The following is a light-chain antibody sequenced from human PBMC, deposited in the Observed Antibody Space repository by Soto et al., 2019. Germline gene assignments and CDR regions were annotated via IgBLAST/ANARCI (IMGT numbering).Light chain of an antibody. J-gene: IGLJ1*01. CDR2: EVY. CDR1: SSDVGGYNY. CDR3: SSYVGANSYV. Sequence: QSALTQPPSASGSPGQSVTISCTGTSSDVGGYNYVSWYQQHPGKAPKLIIYEVYKRPSGVPDRFSGSKSGNTAALTVSGLQDEDEAHYYCSSYVGANSYVFGTGTKLTVL. V-gene: IGLV2-8*01.